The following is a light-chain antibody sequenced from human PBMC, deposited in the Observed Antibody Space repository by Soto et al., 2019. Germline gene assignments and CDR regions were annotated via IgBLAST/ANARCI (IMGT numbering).Light chain of an antibody. CDR2: AAS. Sequence: VRMTQSPSSLSTSVGDRVTITCRASQGISTFLNWYQQKPGKAPRLLIYAASRLQSGVPARFSGSGAETDFTLTISSLQPEDFSTYFCQQTYSTWTFGQGTKVAIK. V-gene: IGKV1-39*01. J-gene: IGKJ1*01. CDR3: QQTYSTWT. CDR1: QGISTF.